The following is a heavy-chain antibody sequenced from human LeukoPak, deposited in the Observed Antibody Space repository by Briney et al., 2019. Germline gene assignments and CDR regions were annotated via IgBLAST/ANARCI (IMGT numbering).Heavy chain of an antibody. V-gene: IGHV4-39*01. D-gene: IGHD3-16*01. Sequence: PSEALSLTCSVSGASVSSSGYYWDWVRQAPGKGLEWIGTIYYTGGTSYSPSLASRVTISVDTSKNHFSLSLTYVTDADTAIYYCARHNWGSFYSFDTWHQGTLVTVSS. J-gene: IGHJ5*02. CDR3: ARHNWGSFYSFDT. CDR1: GASVSSSGYY. CDR2: IYYTGGT.